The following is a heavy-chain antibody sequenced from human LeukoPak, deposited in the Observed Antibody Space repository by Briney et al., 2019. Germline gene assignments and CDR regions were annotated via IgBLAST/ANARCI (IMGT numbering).Heavy chain of an antibody. J-gene: IGHJ5*02. D-gene: IGHD3-3*01. V-gene: IGHV4-61*02. CDR3: ARDRNFGVAMPRGFDP. Sequence: PSETLSLTCTVSGGSISSGSYYWSWIRQPAGKGLEWIGRIYTSGSTNYNPSLKSRVTMSVDTSKNQFSLKLSSVTAADTAVYYCARDRNFGVAMPRGFDPWGQGTLVTVSS. CDR1: GGSISSGSYY. CDR2: IYTSGST.